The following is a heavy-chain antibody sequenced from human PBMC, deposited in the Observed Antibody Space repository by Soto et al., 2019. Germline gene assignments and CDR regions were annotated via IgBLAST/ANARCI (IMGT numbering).Heavy chain of an antibody. CDR3: ARWVEVSLDCFDS. D-gene: IGHD2-15*01. J-gene: IGHJ4*02. V-gene: IGHV4-59*12. CDR1: GGSISSYY. CDR2: IYHSGST. Sequence: SETLSLTCTVSGGSISSYYWSWIRQPPGKGLEWIGHIYHSGSTNYNPSLKSRVSISVDTSKNQFSLYLMSVTAADTAVFYGARWVEVSLDCFDSWGQGAPVTVSS.